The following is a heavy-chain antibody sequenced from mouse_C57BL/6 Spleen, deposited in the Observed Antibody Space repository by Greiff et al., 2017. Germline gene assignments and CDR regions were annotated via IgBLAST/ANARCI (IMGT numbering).Heavy chain of an antibody. CDR3: TREIYSYAMDY. V-gene: IGHV5-9-1*02. Sequence: EVQVVESGEGLVKPGGSLKLSCAASGFTFSSYAMSWVRQTPEKRLEWVAYISSGGDYIYYADTVKGRFTISRDNARNTLYLQMSSLKSEDTAMYYCTREIYSYAMDYWGQGTSVTVSS. J-gene: IGHJ4*01. CDR2: ISSGGDYI. CDR1: GFTFSSYA. D-gene: IGHD2-1*01.